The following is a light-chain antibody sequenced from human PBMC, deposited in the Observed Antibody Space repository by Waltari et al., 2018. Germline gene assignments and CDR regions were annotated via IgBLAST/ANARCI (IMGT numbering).Light chain of an antibody. V-gene: IGKV1-27*01. J-gene: IGKJ2*03. Sequence: DIRMTQSPPSLSAFVGDRVTINCRASHGITNYLAWYQQKPGKGPGLLIYGASTLQSGVPSRFSGSGSGTDFTLTTSSLQPEDVGSYYCQDYGSAPYSFGPGTKVEI. CDR2: GAS. CDR3: QDYGSAPYS. CDR1: HGITNY.